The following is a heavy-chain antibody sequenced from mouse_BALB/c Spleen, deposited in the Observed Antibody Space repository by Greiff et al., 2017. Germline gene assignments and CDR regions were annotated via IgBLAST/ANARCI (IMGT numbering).Heavy chain of an antibody. J-gene: IGHJ4*01. Sequence: EVMLVESGGGLVKPGGSLKLSCAASGFTFSSYTMSWVRQTPEKRLEWVATISSGGSYTYYPDSVKGRFTISRDNAKNTLYLQMSSLKSEDTAMYYCTRDQTTGAMDYWGQGTSVTVSS. CDR2: ISSGGSYT. CDR1: GFTFSSYT. D-gene: IGHD1-1*01. CDR3: TRDQTTGAMDY. V-gene: IGHV5-6-4*01.